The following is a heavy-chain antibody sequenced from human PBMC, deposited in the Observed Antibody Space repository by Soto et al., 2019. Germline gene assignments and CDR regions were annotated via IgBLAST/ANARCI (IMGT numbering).Heavy chain of an antibody. Sequence: SETLSLTCTVSGGSLSSTGYYWGWVRQPPEKGLEWIGSIYYSGTTYYNPSLKSRVTISVDTSKNQFSLKLSSVTAADTAVYYCARERATYYYDSSGYYFDYWGQGTLVTVSS. J-gene: IGHJ4*02. CDR2: IYYSGTT. CDR3: ARERATYYYDSSGYYFDY. CDR1: GGSLSSTGYY. V-gene: IGHV4-39*07. D-gene: IGHD3-22*01.